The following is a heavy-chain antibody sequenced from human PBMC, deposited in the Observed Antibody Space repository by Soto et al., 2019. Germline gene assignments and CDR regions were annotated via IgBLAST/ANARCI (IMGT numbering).Heavy chain of an antibody. Sequence: PGGSLRLSCAASGFTFSSYGMHWVRQAPGKGLEWVAVIWYDGSNKYYADSVKGRFTISRDNSKNTLYLQMNSLRAEDTAVYYCARDSQLATIDGYYYYMDVWGKGTTVTVSS. CDR2: IWYDGSNK. J-gene: IGHJ6*03. CDR3: ARDSQLATIDGYYYYMDV. CDR1: GFTFSSYG. V-gene: IGHV3-33*01. D-gene: IGHD5-12*01.